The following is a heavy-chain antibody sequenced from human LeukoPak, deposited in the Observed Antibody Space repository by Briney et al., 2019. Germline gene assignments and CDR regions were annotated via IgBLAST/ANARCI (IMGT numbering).Heavy chain of an antibody. Sequence: GGSLRLSCAASGFTFSRYAMSWVRQAPGKGLVWVSRINSDGSSTSYADSVRGRFSISRDNAKNTLYLQMNSLRAEDTAVYYCARGLSGYASSLGYWGQGTLVTVSA. V-gene: IGHV3-74*01. CDR1: GFTFSRYA. D-gene: IGHD6-6*01. J-gene: IGHJ4*02. CDR2: INSDGSST. CDR3: ARGLSGYASSLGY.